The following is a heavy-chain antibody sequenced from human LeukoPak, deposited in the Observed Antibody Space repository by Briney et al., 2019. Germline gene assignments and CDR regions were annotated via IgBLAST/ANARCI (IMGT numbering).Heavy chain of an antibody. CDR2: IYYRGNT. V-gene: IGHV4-39*01. J-gene: IGHJ3*02. D-gene: IGHD3-22*01. CDR3: VHSSGYLGDDVFDS. Sequence: PSETLSLTCSVSRASFNGSDYCWGWVRQPPGKGLEWIGTIYYRGNTYYNPSLTSRVTISADTSKMQFSLKLTSATAADTAVYYCVHSSGYLGDDVFDSWGRGTLVTVSS. CDR1: RASFNGSDYC.